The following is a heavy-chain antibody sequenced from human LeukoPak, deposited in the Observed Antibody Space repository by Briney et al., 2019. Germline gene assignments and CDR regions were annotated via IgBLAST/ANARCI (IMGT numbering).Heavy chain of an antibody. V-gene: IGHV3-30*04. Sequence: GGSLRFSCAASGFTFSSYAMHWVRQAPGKGLEWVAVISYDGSNKYYADSVKGRFTISRDNSKNTLYLQMNSLRAEDTAVYYCARDPSRAATIAYYYYYYGMDVWGQGTTVTVSS. D-gene: IGHD5-12*01. CDR3: ARDPSRAATIAYYYYYYGMDV. CDR2: ISYDGSNK. J-gene: IGHJ6*02. CDR1: GFTFSSYA.